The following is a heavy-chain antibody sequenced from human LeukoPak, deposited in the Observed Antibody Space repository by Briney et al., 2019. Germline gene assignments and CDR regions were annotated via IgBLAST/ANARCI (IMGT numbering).Heavy chain of an antibody. D-gene: IGHD6-13*01. CDR3: AREVGSSWYTWFDP. Sequence: SETLSLTCSVSGGSISSADYYWTWIRHHPGKGLEWIGYIHYSGNTYYNPSLKSRLTISIDTSKNQFSLTLSSVTAADTAVYYCAREVGSSWYTWFDPWGQGTLVTVSS. CDR1: GGSISSADYY. CDR2: IHYSGNT. V-gene: IGHV4-31*03. J-gene: IGHJ5*02.